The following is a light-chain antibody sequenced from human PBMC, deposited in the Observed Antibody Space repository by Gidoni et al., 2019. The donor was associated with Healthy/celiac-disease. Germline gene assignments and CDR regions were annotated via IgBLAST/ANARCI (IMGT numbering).Light chain of an antibody. CDR3: QQRSNWPRGFT. V-gene: IGKV3-11*01. CDR1: QSVSSY. Sequence: EIVLTQSPATLSLSPGERATLSCRASQSVSSYLAWYQQKPGQAPRLLIYDASNRATGIPARFSGSGSGTDFTLTISSLAPEDFAVYYCQQRSNWPRGFTFGPGTKVAVK. CDR2: DAS. J-gene: IGKJ3*01.